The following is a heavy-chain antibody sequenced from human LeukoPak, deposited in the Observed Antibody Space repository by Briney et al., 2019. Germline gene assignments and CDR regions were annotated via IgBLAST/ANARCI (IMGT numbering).Heavy chain of an antibody. CDR3: AREGRYCSSTSCYSLYAFDI. V-gene: IGHV3-30-3*01. CDR1: GFTFSSYA. Sequence: PGGSLRLSCAASGFTFSSYAMHWVRQAPGTGLEWVAVISYDGSNKYYADSVKGRFTISRDNSKNTLYLQMNSLRAEDTAVYYCAREGRYCSSTSCYSLYAFDIWGQGTMVTVSS. J-gene: IGHJ3*02. CDR2: ISYDGSNK. D-gene: IGHD2-2*01.